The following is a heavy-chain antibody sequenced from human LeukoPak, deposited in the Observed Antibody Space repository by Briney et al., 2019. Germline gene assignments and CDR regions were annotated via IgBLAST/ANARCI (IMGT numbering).Heavy chain of an antibody. CDR3: ASYGSGSYRFDP. J-gene: IGHJ5*02. V-gene: IGHV4-59*01. CDR1: GGSISSYY. D-gene: IGHD3-10*01. CDR2: TYYSGST. Sequence: SETLSLTCTVSGGSISSYYWSWIRQPPGKGLEWIGYTYYSGSTNYNPSLKSRVTISVDTSKNQFSLKLSSVTAADTAVYYCASYGSGSYRFDPWGQGTLVTVSS.